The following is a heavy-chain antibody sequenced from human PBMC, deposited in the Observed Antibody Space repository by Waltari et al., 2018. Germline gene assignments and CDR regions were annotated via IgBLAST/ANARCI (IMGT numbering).Heavy chain of an antibody. CDR1: GYSISSGYY. J-gene: IGHJ4*02. D-gene: IGHD2-15*01. V-gene: IGHV4-38-2*02. Sequence: QVQLQESGPGLVKPSETLSLTCTVSGYSISSGYYWGWIRQPPGKGLEWIGSIYHSGSNYYNPSLKSRVTISLDTSKNQFSLKLSSLTAADTAVYYCARGFNDFIVVVVAATHYFDYWGQGTLVTVSS. CDR3: ARGFNDFIVVVVAATHYFDY. CDR2: IYHSGSN.